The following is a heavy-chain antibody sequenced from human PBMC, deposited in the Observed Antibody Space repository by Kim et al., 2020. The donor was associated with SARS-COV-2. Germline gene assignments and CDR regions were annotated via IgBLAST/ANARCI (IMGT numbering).Heavy chain of an antibody. Sequence: YAQKFQGRVTITADESTSTAYMELSSLRSEDTAVYYCARRQEMVIAGFDPWGQGTLVTVSS. V-gene: IGHV1-69*01. J-gene: IGHJ5*02. CDR3: ARRQEMVIAGFDP. D-gene: IGHD2-21*01.